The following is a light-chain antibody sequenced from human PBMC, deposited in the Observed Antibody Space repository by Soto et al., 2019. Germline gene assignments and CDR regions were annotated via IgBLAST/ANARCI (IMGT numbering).Light chain of an antibody. CDR3: QQYNNWPWT. Sequence: EIVMTQSPATLSVSPGGRATLSCRASQCISDTLAWYQQKPGQAPRLLIHRASTRATGFPGRFSGSGSGTDFTLTISGVQSEDFAVYYCQQYNNWPWTFGQGTKVDIK. J-gene: IGKJ1*01. CDR1: QCISDT. CDR2: RAS. V-gene: IGKV3D-15*01.